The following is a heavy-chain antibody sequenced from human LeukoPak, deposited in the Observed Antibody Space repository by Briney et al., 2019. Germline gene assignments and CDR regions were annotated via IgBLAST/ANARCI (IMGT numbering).Heavy chain of an antibody. CDR3: ARGLRTVRTPNRYYYYYMDV. CDR2: MNPNSGNT. CDR1: GYTFSSFG. V-gene: IGHV1-8*01. Sequence: ASVKVSCKASGYTFSSFGISWVRQATGQGLEWMGWMNPNSGNTGYAQKFQGRVTMTRNTSISTAYMELSSLRSEDTAVYYCARGLRTVRTPNRYYYYYMDVWGKGTTVTVSS. J-gene: IGHJ6*03. D-gene: IGHD4-11*01.